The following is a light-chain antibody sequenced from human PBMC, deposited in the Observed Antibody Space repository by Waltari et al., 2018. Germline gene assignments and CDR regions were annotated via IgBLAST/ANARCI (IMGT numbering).Light chain of an antibody. CDR1: HSNIGTHT. CDR3: ATWDDSLNGWV. V-gene: IGLV1-44*01. CDR2: RND. J-gene: IGLJ3*02. Sequence: QSVVTQPPSASAPPGQRVTMSCSGSHSNIGTHTVNWYQPLPGTAPKLLVFRNDQRPSGVPDRFSASRSGTSASLAISGLQFDDEADYYCATWDDSLNGWVFGGGTRLTVL.